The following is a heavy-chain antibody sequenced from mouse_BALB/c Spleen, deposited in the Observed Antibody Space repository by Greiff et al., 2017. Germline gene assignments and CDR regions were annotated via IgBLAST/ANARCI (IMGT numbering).Heavy chain of an antibody. CDR2: ISSGGST. Sequence: DVKLVESGGGLVKPGGSLKLSCAASGFTFSSYAMSWVRQTPEKRLEWVASISSGGSTYYPDSVKGRFTISRDNARNILYLQMSSLRSEDTAMYYCARDYARYAMDYWGQGTSVTVSS. CDR3: ARDYARYAMDY. CDR1: GFTFSSYA. V-gene: IGHV5-6-5*01. J-gene: IGHJ4*01. D-gene: IGHD1-1*02.